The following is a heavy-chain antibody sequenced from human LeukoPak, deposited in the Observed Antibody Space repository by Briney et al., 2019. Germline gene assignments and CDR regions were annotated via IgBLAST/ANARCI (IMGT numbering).Heavy chain of an antibody. Sequence: SETLSPTCTVSGGSISSYDWSWIRQPPGKGLEWIGYIYYSGSTNYNPSLKSRVTISVDTPKNQFSLKLSSVTAADTAVYYCARADYDILTGYYENEYYFDYWGQGTLVTVSS. CDR2: IYYSGST. V-gene: IGHV4-59*01. CDR3: ARADYDILTGYYENEYYFDY. J-gene: IGHJ4*02. CDR1: GGSISSYD. D-gene: IGHD3-9*01.